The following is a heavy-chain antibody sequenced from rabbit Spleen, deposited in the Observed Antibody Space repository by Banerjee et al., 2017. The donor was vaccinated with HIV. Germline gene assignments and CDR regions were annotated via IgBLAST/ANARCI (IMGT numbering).Heavy chain of an antibody. V-gene: IGHV1S40*01. CDR3: ARGSAAMTMVITGYYLYL. CDR1: GFSFSSSYY. CDR2: IYTGDGST. Sequence: QSLEESGGGLVQPDGSLTLTCTASGFSFSSSYYICWVRQAPGKGLEWIGCIYTGDGSTAYASWAKGRFTVSKTSSTTVTLQLNSLTAADTATYFCARGSAAMTMVITGYYLYLWGPGTLVTVS. J-gene: IGHJ4*01. D-gene: IGHD2-1*01.